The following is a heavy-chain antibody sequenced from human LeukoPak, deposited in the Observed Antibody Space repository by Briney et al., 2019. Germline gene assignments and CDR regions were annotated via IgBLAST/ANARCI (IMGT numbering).Heavy chain of an antibody. J-gene: IGHJ4*02. D-gene: IGHD3-22*01. Sequence: KSGGSLRLSCAASGFTFSDDYMSWIRQAPGKGLEWISYISSTGSNIYYADSVKGRFTISRDNAKNSLYLQMNSLRAEDTALYYCARVRSPYYHDTTGQYGDYYLDYWGQGILVTVSS. V-gene: IGHV3-11*01. CDR1: GFTFSDDY. CDR2: ISSTGSNI. CDR3: ARVRSPYYHDTTGQYGDYYLDY.